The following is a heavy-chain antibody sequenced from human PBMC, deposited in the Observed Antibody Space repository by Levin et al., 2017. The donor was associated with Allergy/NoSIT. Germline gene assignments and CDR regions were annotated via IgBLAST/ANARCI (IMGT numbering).Heavy chain of an antibody. CDR3: ARALQYYYDSSGYYPAWYFDL. V-gene: IGHV4-30-4*01. J-gene: IGHJ2*01. CDR2: IYYSGST. D-gene: IGHD3-22*01. Sequence: ASETLSLTCTVSGGSISSGDYYWSWIRQPPGKGLEWIGYIYYSGSTYYNPSLKSRVTISVDTSKNQFSLKLSSVTAADTAVYYCARALQYYYDSSGYYPAWYFDLWGRGTLVTVSS. CDR1: GGSISSGDYY.